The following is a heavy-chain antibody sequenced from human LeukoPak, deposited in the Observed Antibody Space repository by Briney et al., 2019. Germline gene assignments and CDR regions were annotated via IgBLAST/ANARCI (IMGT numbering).Heavy chain of an antibody. V-gene: IGHV3-23*01. CDR3: AKDPPHSDRSIYSDNS. CDR1: GFIFSNNI. D-gene: IGHD3-22*01. Sequence: AGGSLRLSCAASGFIFSNNIMNWVRQAPGKGLEWVSVISADSGDIYYADSVNGRFTISRDNSKNTLYLQMDSLRAEDTAVYYCAKDPPHSDRSIYSDNSWGQGTLVTVSS. CDR2: ISADSGDI. J-gene: IGHJ4*02.